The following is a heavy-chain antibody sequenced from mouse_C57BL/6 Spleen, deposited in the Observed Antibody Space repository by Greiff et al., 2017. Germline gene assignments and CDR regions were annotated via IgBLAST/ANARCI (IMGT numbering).Heavy chain of an antibody. CDR3: ARLHGSSHPYAMDY. J-gene: IGHJ4*01. CDR2: ILPGSGST. D-gene: IGHD1-1*01. Sequence: VQLLQSGAELMKPGASVKLSCTATGYTFTGYWIEWVKQRPGHGLEWIGEILPGSGSTNYKEKFKGKATFTADTSSNTAYMQLSSLTTEDSAIYYCARLHGSSHPYAMDYWGQGTSVTVSS. V-gene: IGHV1-9*01. CDR1: GYTFTGYW.